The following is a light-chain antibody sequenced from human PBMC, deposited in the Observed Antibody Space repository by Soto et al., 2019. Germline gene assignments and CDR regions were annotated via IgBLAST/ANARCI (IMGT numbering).Light chain of an antibody. V-gene: IGLV1-44*01. J-gene: IGLJ1*01. CDR3: AAWDDSLTGRV. CDR1: SSNIGSNT. Sequence: QSVLTQPPSASGTPGQRVTISCSGSSSNIGSNTVNWYQQLPGTAPKLLIYSNNQRPSGVPDRFSGSKSGTSASLAISGLQSEDEADYYWAAWDDSLTGRVFGTGTKVTIL. CDR2: SNN.